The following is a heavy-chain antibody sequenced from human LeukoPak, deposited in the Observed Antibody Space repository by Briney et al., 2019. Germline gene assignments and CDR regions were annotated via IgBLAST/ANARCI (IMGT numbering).Heavy chain of an antibody. CDR3: AKGVSTRPLYYFDY. CDR1: GFTFSSYS. J-gene: IGHJ4*02. V-gene: IGHV3-21*04. CDR2: ISSSSSYI. D-gene: IGHD6-6*01. Sequence: GGSLRLSCAASGFTFSSYSMNWVRQAPGKGLEWVSSISSSSSYIYYADSVKGRFTISRDNAKNSLYLQMNSLRVEDTALYFCAKGVSTRPLYYFDYWGQGTLVTVSS.